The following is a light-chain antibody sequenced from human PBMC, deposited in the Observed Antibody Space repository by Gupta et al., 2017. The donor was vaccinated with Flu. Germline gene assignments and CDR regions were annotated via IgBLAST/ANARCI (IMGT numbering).Light chain of an antibody. J-gene: IGLJ2*01. CDR1: DIESKS. V-gene: IGLV3-21*03. CDR3: QVWDTSSDHVV. Sequence: GKTARSTCGGDDIESKSVHWCQQKPGQAPVLVVYDDSDRPSGIPERFSGSNSGNTATLTISRVEAGDEADYYCQVWDTSSDHVVFGGGTKLTVL. CDR2: DDS.